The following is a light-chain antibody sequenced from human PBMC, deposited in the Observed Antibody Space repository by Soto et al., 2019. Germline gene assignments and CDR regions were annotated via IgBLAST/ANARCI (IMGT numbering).Light chain of an antibody. CDR2: DAS. V-gene: IGKV3-15*01. J-gene: IGKJ1*01. CDR3: QQYNNWPPT. CDR1: QGIRND. Sequence: MTQSPSSLSASVGDRVTITCRASQGIRNDLAWYQQKPGQAPRLLIYDASTRATGIPARFSGSGSGTEFTLTISSLQSEDFAVYYCQQYNNWPPTFGQGTKVDIK.